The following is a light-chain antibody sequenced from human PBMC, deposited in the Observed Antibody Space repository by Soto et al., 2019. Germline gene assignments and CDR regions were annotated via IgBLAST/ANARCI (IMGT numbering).Light chain of an antibody. J-gene: IGKJ2*01. CDR3: QQQGT. V-gene: IGKV3-20*01. CDR1: QNLSSSY. Sequence: EIVLTQSPGTLSLSPGERATLSCRASQNLSSSYLVWYQQNPGQAPSLLIYAAPSRATGFPDSFSGSGSATEYTLTISRFEPEDFAVYYCQQQGTFGQGTKLEIK. CDR2: AAP.